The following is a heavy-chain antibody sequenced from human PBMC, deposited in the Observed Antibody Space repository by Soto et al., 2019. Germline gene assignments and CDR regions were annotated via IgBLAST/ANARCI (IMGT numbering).Heavy chain of an antibody. J-gene: IGHJ4*02. CDR2: ISAYNGNT. CDR3: ARHRDLVVVVAANYFDY. V-gene: IGHV1-18*01. D-gene: IGHD2-15*01. Sequence: QVQLVQSGAEVKKPGASVKVSCKASGYTFTSYGISWVRQAPGQGLEWMGWISAYNGNTNYAQKLQGRVTMTTDTSTSTAYMELRSLSSDDTAVYYCARHRDLVVVVAANYFDYWGQGTLLTVSS. CDR1: GYTFTSYG.